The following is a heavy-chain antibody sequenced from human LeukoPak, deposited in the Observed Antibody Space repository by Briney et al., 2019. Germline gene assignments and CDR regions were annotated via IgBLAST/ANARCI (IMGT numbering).Heavy chain of an antibody. CDR2: IYYSGST. Sequence: SESLSLTCTVSGGSISSYYWSWIRQPPGKGLEWIGYIYYSGSTNYNPSLKSRVTISVDTSKNHFSLRLSSVTAADTAVYYCARHAPMVRGVTYYYYYGMDVWGRGTTDTVSS. CDR1: GGSISSYY. V-gene: IGHV4-59*08. CDR3: ARHAPMVRGVTYYYYYGMDV. D-gene: IGHD3-10*01. J-gene: IGHJ6*02.